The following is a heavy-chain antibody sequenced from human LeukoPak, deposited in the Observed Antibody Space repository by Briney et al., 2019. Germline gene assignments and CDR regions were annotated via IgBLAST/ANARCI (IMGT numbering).Heavy chain of an antibody. D-gene: IGHD6-19*01. V-gene: IGHV3-48*03. CDR2: ISSNGSTI. J-gene: IGHJ3*02. CDR3: ARSPGISVTGVDDAFDI. CDR1: GFTFSSYE. Sequence: GGSLRLSCAASGFTFSSYEVNWVRQAPGKGQGWDSYISSNGSTIYHADSVKCRITISRDNAKNSLYLQMNSLSAEDTAVYYCARSPGISVTGVDDAFDIWGQGTMVTVSS.